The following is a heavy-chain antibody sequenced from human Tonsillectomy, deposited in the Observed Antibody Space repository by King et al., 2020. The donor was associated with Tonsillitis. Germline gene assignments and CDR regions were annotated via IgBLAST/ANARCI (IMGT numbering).Heavy chain of an antibody. CDR1: GYTFSNYG. V-gene: IGHV1-18*01. J-gene: IGHJ4*02. CDR3: ARDQFVGGYAWGSYRRFDY. CDR2: ISGKNGNL. Sequence: VQLVESGAEVKKPGASVTVSCTASGYTFSNYGLNWVRQAPGQGLEWMGWISGKNGNLEYAQKFQGRVTMTTDTSTSTAYMELRRLRSDDTAVYYCARDQFVGGYAWGSYRRFDYWGQGTLVTVSS. D-gene: IGHD3-16*02.